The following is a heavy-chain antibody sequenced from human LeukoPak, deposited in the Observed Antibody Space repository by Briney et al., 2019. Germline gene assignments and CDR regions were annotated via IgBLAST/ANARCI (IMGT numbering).Heavy chain of an antibody. CDR3: AKANLNDFWSGYLAGESGAFDI. CDR2: ISGSGGST. J-gene: IGHJ3*02. D-gene: IGHD3-3*01. V-gene: IGHV3-23*01. Sequence: GGSLRLSCAASGITFSSYAMSWVRQAPGKGLEWVSAISGSGGSTYYADSVKGRFTISRDNSKNTLYLQMNSLRAEDTAVYYCAKANLNDFWSGYLAGESGAFDIWGQGTMVTVSS. CDR1: GITFSSYA.